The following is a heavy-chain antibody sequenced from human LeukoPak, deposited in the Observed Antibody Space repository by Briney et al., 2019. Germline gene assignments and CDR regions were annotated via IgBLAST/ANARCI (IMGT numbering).Heavy chain of an antibody. Sequence: SETLSLTCTVSGGSISSSSYYWGWIRQPPGKGLEWIGSIYYSGSTYYNPSLKSRVTISVDTSKNQFSLKLSSVTAADTAVYYCARSGYCGGDCYPYYYYMDVWGKGTTVTVSS. D-gene: IGHD2-21*02. V-gene: IGHV4-39*07. CDR2: IYYSGST. CDR3: ARSGYCGGDCYPYYYYMDV. J-gene: IGHJ6*03. CDR1: GGSISSSSYY.